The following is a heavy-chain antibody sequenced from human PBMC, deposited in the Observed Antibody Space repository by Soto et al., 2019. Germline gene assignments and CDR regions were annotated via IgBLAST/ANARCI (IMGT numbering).Heavy chain of an antibody. CDR2: IVVGSGNT. V-gene: IGHV1-58*02. Sequence: ASVKVSCKASGFTFTSSAMQWVRQARGQRLEWIGWIVVGSGNTNYAQKFQERVTITRDMSTSTAYMELSSLRSEDTAVYYCAAEVLRFLEWPLWGQGTLVTVSS. J-gene: IGHJ1*01. D-gene: IGHD3-3*01. CDR1: GFTFTSSA. CDR3: AAEVLRFLEWPL.